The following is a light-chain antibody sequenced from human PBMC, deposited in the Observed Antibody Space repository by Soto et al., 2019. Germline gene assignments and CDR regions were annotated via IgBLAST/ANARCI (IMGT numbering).Light chain of an antibody. CDR2: DAS. V-gene: IGKV1-5*01. J-gene: IGKJ1*01. CDR3: QQYKSYWT. Sequence: DIQMTQSPSTLSASVGDGVTITCRASQRISTWLAWYQQKPGKAPKLLISDASSLETGVPARFSGSGPGTEFTLTSNSLQPVEFAAYDCQQYKSYWTFGQGTKV. CDR1: QRISTW.